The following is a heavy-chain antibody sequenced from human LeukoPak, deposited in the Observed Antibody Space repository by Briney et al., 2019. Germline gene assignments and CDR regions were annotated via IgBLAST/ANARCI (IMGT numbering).Heavy chain of an antibody. D-gene: IGHD2-15*01. CDR3: ARISCSRSSCYGAYDY. J-gene: IGHJ4*02. V-gene: IGHV3-74*01. CDR1: GFTFSSYW. CDR2: INSDGSST. Sequence: PGGSLRLSCAASGFTFSSYWMHWVRQAPGKGLVWVSRINSDGSSTSYADSVKGRFTISRDNAKNSVYLQMNSLRAEDTAVYYCARISCSRSSCYGAYDYWGQGTLVTVSS.